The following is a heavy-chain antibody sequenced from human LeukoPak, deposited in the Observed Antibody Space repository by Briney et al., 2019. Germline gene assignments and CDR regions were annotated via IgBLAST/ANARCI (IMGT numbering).Heavy chain of an antibody. V-gene: IGHV1-8*01. CDR1: GYTFTSYD. CDR2: MNPNSGNT. J-gene: IGHJ4*02. Sequence: GASVKVSCKASGYTFTSYDINWVRQATGQGLEWMGWMNPNSGNTGYAQKFQGRVTMTRNTSISAAYMELSSLRSGDTAVYYCARGYYGSGSYSIPFDYWGQGTLVTVSS. CDR3: ARGYYGSGSYSIPFDY. D-gene: IGHD3-10*01.